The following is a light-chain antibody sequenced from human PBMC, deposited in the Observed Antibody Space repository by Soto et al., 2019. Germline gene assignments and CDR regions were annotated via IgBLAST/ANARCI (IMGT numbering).Light chain of an antibody. CDR3: QKYDTAPRT. J-gene: IGKJ1*01. CDR1: QGINNY. Sequence: DIRMTQSPSSLSASVGDSVTITCRASQGINNYLAWYQQKPGKVPVLLIYSASTLKPGIPSRFSGSGTGTDFTLPISSLQPEDFATYYCQKYDTAPRTFGHGTKVDIK. V-gene: IGKV1-27*01. CDR2: SAS.